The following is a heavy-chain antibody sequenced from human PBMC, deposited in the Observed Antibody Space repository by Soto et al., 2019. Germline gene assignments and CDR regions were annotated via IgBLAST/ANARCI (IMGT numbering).Heavy chain of an antibody. CDR1: GGSISSYY. CDR2: IYYSGST. J-gene: IGHJ6*03. D-gene: IGHD3-10*01. V-gene: IGHV4-59*01. CDR3: ARDSIERSYYDLNEGYYYYMDV. Sequence: SETLSLTCTVSGGSISSYYWSWIRQPPGKGLEWIGYIYYSGSTNYNPSLKSRVTISVDTSKNQFSLKLSSVTAADTAVYYCARDSIERSYYDLNEGYYYYMDVWGKGTTVTVSS.